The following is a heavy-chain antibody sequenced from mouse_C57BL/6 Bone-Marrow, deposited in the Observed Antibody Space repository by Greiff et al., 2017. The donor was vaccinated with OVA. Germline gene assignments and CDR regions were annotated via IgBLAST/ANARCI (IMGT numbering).Heavy chain of an antibody. D-gene: IGHD1-1*01. CDR2: IHPSDSDT. Sequence: VQLQQPGAELVKPGASVKVSCKASGYTFTSYWMHWVKQRPGQGLEWIGRIHPSDSDTNYNQKFKGKATLTVDKSSSTAYMELRSLTSEDSAVYFCARSRTYYGSSPLDYWGQGTTLTVSS. J-gene: IGHJ2*01. CDR3: ARSRTYYGSSPLDY. CDR1: GYTFTSYW. V-gene: IGHV1-74*01.